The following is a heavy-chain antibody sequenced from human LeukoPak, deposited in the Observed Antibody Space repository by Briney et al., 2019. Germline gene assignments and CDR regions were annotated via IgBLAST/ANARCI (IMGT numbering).Heavy chain of an antibody. CDR1: GYTFTSYY. CDR2: INPSGGST. V-gene: IGHV1-46*01. D-gene: IGHD2/OR15-2a*01. J-gene: IGHJ5*02. CDR3: VSIIVIGFGFDP. Sequence: ASVKVSCKASGYTFTSYYMHWVRQAPGQGLEWMGIINPSGGSTSYAQKFQGRVTMTRDTSTSTVYMELSSLRSEDTAVYYCVSIIVIGFGFDPWGQGTLVTVSS.